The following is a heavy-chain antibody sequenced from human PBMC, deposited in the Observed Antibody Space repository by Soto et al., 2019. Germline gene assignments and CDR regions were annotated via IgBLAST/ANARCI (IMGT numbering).Heavy chain of an antibody. Sequence: SVNVSCKASRGTFSSYAISWVRQAPGQGLEWMGVIIPIFGTANYAQKFQGRATITADEFTSTAYMALSSLKSEEKDVYYCACARQPKIYSSSWYVGAQYSYYYGMDVWGQGTTVTVSS. V-gene: IGHV1-69*13. CDR2: IIPIFGTA. D-gene: IGHD6-13*01. J-gene: IGHJ6*02. CDR3: ACARQPKIYSSSWYVGAQYSYYYGMDV. CDR1: RGTFSSYA.